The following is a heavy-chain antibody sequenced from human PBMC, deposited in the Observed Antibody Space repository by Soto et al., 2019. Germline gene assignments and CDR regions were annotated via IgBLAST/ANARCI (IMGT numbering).Heavy chain of an antibody. CDR1: GGTFSSYA. CDR2: IIPISETT. Sequence: QVQLVQSGAEVKKPGSSVKVSCKASGGTFSSYAISWVRQAPGQGLEWMGGIIPISETTNYAQKFQGRVTITADESKSTAYMELSSLRSEDTAVDYCARSQVSSTSLEIYYYYYYGMDVWGQGTTVTVSS. CDR3: ARSQVSSTSLEIYYYYYYGMDV. D-gene: IGHD2-2*01. V-gene: IGHV1-69*01. J-gene: IGHJ6*02.